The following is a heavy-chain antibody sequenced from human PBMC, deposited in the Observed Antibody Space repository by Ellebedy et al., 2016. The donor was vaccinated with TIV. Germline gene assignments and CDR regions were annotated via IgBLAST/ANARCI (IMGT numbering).Heavy chain of an antibody. V-gene: IGHV5-10-1*01. CDR1: GYSFASQW. Sequence: GESLKISCKGSGYSFASQWISWVRQVPGKGLEWMGRIDRGDSYINYSPPFQGHVTFSTDKAISTAYLQWGSLKASDTAMYYCARLVLRTTSTRGDVFDIWGQGTMVTVSS. D-gene: IGHD2/OR15-2a*01. J-gene: IGHJ3*02. CDR3: ARLVLRTTSTRGDVFDI. CDR2: IDRGDSYI.